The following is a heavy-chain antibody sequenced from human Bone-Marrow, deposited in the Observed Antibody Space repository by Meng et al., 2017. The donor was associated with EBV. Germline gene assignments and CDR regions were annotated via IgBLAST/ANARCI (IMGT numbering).Heavy chain of an antibody. CDR1: GFSFRSYW. CDR2: TNEDGRTT. Sequence: EVQLVESGGALVQPGGSLRLSCAASGFSFRSYWMHWVRQAPGKGLVWISRTNEDGRTTSYADSVKGRFTISRDNTKNTLYLQMNSLRAEDTARHFCSRDLAGAYDDWGQGTLVTVSS. J-gene: IGHJ4*02. CDR3: SRDLAGAYDD. V-gene: IGHV3-74*01. D-gene: IGHD2-21*01.